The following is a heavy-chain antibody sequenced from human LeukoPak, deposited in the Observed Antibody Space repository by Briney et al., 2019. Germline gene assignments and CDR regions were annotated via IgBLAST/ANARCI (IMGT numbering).Heavy chain of an antibody. V-gene: IGHV4-34*01. D-gene: IGHD2-2*01. CDR1: GGSFSGYY. CDR2: INHSGST. J-gene: IGHJ6*03. CDR3: ASSTAGIGYYYYMDV. Sequence: KPSETLSLTCAVYGGSFSGYYWSWIRQPPGKGLEWIGEINHSGSTNYNPSLKSRVTISVDTSKNQFSLKLSSVTAADTAVYYCASSTAGIGYYYYMDVWGKGTTVTVSS.